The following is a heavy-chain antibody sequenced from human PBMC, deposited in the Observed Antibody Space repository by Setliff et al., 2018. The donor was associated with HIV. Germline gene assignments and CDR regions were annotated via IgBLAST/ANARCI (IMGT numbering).Heavy chain of an antibody. CDR2: FHHSGSA. D-gene: IGHD3-22*01. Sequence: TSETLSLTCAVSGYSISTAYYWAWIRQSPGKGLEWIGGFHHSGSAHYNPSLKSRVTISGQTSKNQFSLTLTSVTAADTAIYYCARQGAGYYYDSSDYYTGNGIDMWGQGTMVTVSS. CDR3: ARQGAGYYYDSSDYYTGNGIDM. J-gene: IGHJ3*02. CDR1: GYSISTAYY. V-gene: IGHV4-38-2*01.